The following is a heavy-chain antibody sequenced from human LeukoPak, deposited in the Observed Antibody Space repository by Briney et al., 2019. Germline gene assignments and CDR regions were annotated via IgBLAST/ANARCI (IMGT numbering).Heavy chain of an antibody. D-gene: IGHD3-22*01. CDR1: GYTFTGYY. V-gene: IGHV1-2*06. CDR3: ARDHLYYYDSSGLSHGPEDY. J-gene: IGHJ4*02. Sequence: GASVKVSCKASGYTFTGYYMHWVRQAPGQGLEWMGRINPNSGGTNYAQKFQGRVTMTRDTSISTAYMELSRLRSDDTAVYYCARDHLYYYDSSGLSHGPEDYWGQGTLVTVSS. CDR2: INPNSGGT.